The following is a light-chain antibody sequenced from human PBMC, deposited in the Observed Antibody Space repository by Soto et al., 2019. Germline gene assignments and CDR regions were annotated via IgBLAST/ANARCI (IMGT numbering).Light chain of an antibody. CDR3: RHYSTYPLT. V-gene: IGKV1-5*03. CDR2: KAS. CDR1: YTIDNW. J-gene: IGKJ4*01. Sequence: DIQMTQSPASLSASVGDRVTITCRASYTIDNWLAWFQQKPGKAPKLLIYKASTVESGVPSRFSGSGSGTEFTLTISSLETDDFASYYCRHYSTYPLTFGGGTRVDI.